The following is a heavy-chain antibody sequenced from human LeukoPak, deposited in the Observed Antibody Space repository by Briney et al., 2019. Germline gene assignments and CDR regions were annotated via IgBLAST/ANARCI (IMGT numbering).Heavy chain of an antibody. CDR2: IKHDGSEKQDGSEK. V-gene: IGHV3-7*03. D-gene: IGHD6-6*01. CDR3: ARLISTSSSRFSDY. J-gene: IGHJ4*02. Sequence: GGSLRLSCAASGFTFSQYWMSWVRQAPGKGLEWVANIKHDGSEKQDGSEKNYVDSVKGRFTISRDNAKNSLYLQMNSLRAEDTAVYYCARLISTSSSRFSDYWGQGTLVTVSS. CDR1: GFTFSQYW.